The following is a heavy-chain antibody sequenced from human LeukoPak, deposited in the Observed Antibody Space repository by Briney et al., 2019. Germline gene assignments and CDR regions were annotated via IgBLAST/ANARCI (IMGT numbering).Heavy chain of an antibody. Sequence: GGPLRLSCEAFGFTFSNYGMHWVRQAPGKGPEWVAYIRYAGTNKYYVDSVEGRFTISRDDSKNTLYLEMNSLRLEDTAVYYCARDYEQLWGQGTMVTVSS. CDR2: IRYAGTNK. J-gene: IGHJ3*01. CDR1: GFTFSNYG. V-gene: IGHV3-30*02. CDR3: ARDYEQL. D-gene: IGHD3-3*01.